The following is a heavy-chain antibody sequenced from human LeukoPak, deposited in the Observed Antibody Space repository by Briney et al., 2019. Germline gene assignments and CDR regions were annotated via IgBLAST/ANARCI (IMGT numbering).Heavy chain of an antibody. CDR2: ISSGSTYI. CDR1: GFTFSNAW. J-gene: IGHJ4*02. V-gene: IGHV3-21*01. Sequence: PGGSLRLSCAASGFTFSNAWMSWVRQAPGKGPEWVSSISSGSTYIFYADSVKGRFTISRDNAKNSLYLQMNSLRAEDTAMYYCVSYDSSGYASFDYWGQGTLVTASS. CDR3: VSYDSSGYASFDY. D-gene: IGHD3-22*01.